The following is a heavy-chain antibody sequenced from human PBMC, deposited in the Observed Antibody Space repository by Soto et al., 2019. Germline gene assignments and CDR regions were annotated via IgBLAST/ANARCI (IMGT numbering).Heavy chain of an antibody. CDR3: ARDDLLCFDP. Sequence: EVQLVESGGGLVKPGGSLRLSCAASGFTFSSYSMNWVRQAPGKGLEWVSSISSSSSYIYYADSVKGRFIISRDNAKNSLYLQMNSLRAEDTAVYYCARDDLLCFDPWGQGTLVTVSS. V-gene: IGHV3-21*01. D-gene: IGHD3-10*01. CDR2: ISSSSSYI. J-gene: IGHJ5*02. CDR1: GFTFSSYS.